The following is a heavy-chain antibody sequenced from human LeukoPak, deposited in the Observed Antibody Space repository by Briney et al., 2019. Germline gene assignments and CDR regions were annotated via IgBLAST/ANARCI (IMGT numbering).Heavy chain of an antibody. CDR3: AKGVVVAPDVTPFDY. CDR1: GLTFNNYA. V-gene: IGHV3-23*01. Sequence: GSLRLSRAVSGLTFNNYAMSWVRQAPGKGLEWVSGISGRGASKYYADSVKGRFTISRDNSKNTLYLQMNSLRAEDTAVYYCAKGVVVAPDVTPFDYWGQGTLVTVSS. J-gene: IGHJ4*02. CDR2: ISGRGASK. D-gene: IGHD2-2*01.